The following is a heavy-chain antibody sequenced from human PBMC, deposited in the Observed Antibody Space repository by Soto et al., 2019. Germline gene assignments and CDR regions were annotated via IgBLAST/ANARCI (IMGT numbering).Heavy chain of an antibody. CDR1: GFTFSSYA. Sequence: GGSLRLSCAASGFTFSSYAMSWVRQAPGKGLEWVSAISGSGGSTYYADSVKGRFTISRDNSKNTLYLQMNSLRAEDTAVYYCAKDSLSAAGTPTSWDYWGQGTLVTVSS. CDR3: AKDSLSAAGTPTSWDY. V-gene: IGHV3-23*01. D-gene: IGHD6-13*01. J-gene: IGHJ4*02. CDR2: ISGSGGST.